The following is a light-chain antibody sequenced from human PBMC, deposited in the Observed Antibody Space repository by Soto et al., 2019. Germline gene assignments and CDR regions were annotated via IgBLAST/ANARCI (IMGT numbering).Light chain of an antibody. CDR2: GAS. CDR3: QQYNNRKT. Sequence: EIVMTQSPATLSVSPGERATLSCRASQSVSSNLAWYQQKPGQAPRLLIYGASTRATGIPARFSGSGSGTEFTLTISSLQSEDFAVYYCQQYNNRKTFGQGTQVEIK. V-gene: IGKV3-15*01. J-gene: IGKJ1*01. CDR1: QSVSSN.